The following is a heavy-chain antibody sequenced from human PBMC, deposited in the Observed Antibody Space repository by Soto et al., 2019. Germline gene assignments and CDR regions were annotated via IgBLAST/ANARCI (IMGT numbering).Heavy chain of an antibody. D-gene: IGHD3-3*01. V-gene: IGHV4-61*01. CDR3: ARDKFFLPAPGGYYYYGMDV. J-gene: IGHJ6*04. CDR1: GGSISVSGGSISSYY. CDR2: IYYSGIT. Sequence: SETLSLTCTVSGGSISVSGGSISSYYWSWIRQPPGKGLEWIGYIYYSGITNYNPSLKSRVTISVDTSKNQLSLKLSSVTAADTAVYYCARDKFFLPAPGGYYYYGMDVGGKGTTVTVPS.